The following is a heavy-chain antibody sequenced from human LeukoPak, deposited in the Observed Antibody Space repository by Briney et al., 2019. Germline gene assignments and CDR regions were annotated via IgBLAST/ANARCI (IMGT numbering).Heavy chain of an antibody. D-gene: IGHD3-10*01. CDR2: IVGSGVTT. Sequence: GGSLRLSCVASGFTFSNYGMNWVRQAPGKGLEWVSGIVGSGVTTYYADSVKGRFTISRDNSKNTLHLQLNSLRVEDTAVYYCAKDVTKTYYGSAMDVWGKGTTVTISS. V-gene: IGHV3-23*01. J-gene: IGHJ6*03. CDR1: GFTFSNYG. CDR3: AKDVTKTYYGSAMDV.